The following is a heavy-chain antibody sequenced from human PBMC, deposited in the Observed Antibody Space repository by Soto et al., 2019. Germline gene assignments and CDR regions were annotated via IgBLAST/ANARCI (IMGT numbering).Heavy chain of an antibody. CDR1: GFTFSDYG. D-gene: IGHD2-15*01. V-gene: IGHV3-30*19. CDR3: ATAKRRCSGGNCLGLDN. J-gene: IGHJ4*02. CDR2: ISSDGKNK. Sequence: QVHLVESGGGVVQPGRSLRLSCTVSGFTFSDYGMHWVRRAPGKGLEWVAVISSDGKNKYVTDSVQGRFSISRDNFSNTPTLHMNNLSLKATAVYFCATAKRRCSGGNCLGLDNWGQGTLVTVSS.